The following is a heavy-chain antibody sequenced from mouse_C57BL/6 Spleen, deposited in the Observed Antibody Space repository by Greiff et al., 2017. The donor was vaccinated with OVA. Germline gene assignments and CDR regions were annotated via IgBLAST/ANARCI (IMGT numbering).Heavy chain of an antibody. CDR3: TSECYGNYGYFDV. CDR1: GYTFTDYE. CDR2: IDPETGGT. V-gene: IGHV1-15*01. Sequence: VQLQQSGAELVRPGASVTLSCKASGYTFTDYEMHWVKQTPVHGLEWIGAIDPETGGTAYNQKFQGKAILTADKSSRTAYMELRSRTPEDSAVDYCTSECYGNYGYFDVWGTGTTVTVSS. D-gene: IGHD2-1*01. J-gene: IGHJ1*03.